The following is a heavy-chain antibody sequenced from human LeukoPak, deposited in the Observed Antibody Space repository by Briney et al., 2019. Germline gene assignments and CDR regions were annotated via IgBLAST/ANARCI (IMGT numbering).Heavy chain of an antibody. CDR2: IWYDGRNR. CDR1: GFSFSNFA. V-gene: IGHV3-33*01. Sequence: GGSLRLSCAASGFSFSNFAMNWVRQAPGKGLEWVAVIWYDGRNRYYADSVKGRFTISRGNSKNTLDLQMNSLRDEDTAVYYCARVETGAVDIWGQGTMVTVSS. CDR3: ARVETGAVDI. J-gene: IGHJ3*02. D-gene: IGHD7-27*01.